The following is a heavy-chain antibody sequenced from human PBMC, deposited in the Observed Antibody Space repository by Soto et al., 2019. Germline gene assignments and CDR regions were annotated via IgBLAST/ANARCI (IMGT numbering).Heavy chain of an antibody. CDR2: ISSSSSYI. CDR1: GFTFSSYS. J-gene: IGHJ3*02. V-gene: IGHV3-21*01. CDR3: ARVRGYCSGGSCWAFDI. Sequence: EVQLVESGGGLVKPGGSLRLSCAASGFTFSSYSMNWVRQAPGKGLEWVSSISSSSSYIYYADSVKGRFTISRDNAKNSLYLQMNSLRVEDTAVYYCARVRGYCSGGSCWAFDIWGQGTMVTVSS. D-gene: IGHD2-15*01.